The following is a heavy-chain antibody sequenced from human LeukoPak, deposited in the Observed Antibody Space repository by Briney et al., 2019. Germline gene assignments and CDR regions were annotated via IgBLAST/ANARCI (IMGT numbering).Heavy chain of an antibody. CDR2: IWYDGSNK. D-gene: IGHD3-22*01. CDR1: GFTFSSYG. Sequence: GGSLRLSCAASGFTFSSYGMHWVRQAPGKGLEWVAVIWYDGSNKYYADSVKGRFTISRDNSKNTLYLQMNSLRAEDTAVYYCARSRLDYYDSSGYSDPFDYWGQGTLVTVSS. CDR3: ARSRLDYYDSSGYSDPFDY. J-gene: IGHJ4*02. V-gene: IGHV3-33*01.